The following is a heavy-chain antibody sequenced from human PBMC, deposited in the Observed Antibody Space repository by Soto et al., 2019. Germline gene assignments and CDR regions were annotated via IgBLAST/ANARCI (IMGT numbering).Heavy chain of an antibody. CDR3: ATQIGLHGASRYFDS. D-gene: IGHD4-17*01. V-gene: IGHV5-51*01. J-gene: IGHJ4*02. CDR2: IFPGDSDS. Sequence: PGESLKISCKGSGYNFTSYWIYWVRQMPGKGLEWMGIIFPGDSDSVYSPSFQGQVTISVDKSIATAYLQWSGLKASDTAMYYCATQIGLHGASRYFDSWGQGTLVTVSS. CDR1: GYNFTSYW.